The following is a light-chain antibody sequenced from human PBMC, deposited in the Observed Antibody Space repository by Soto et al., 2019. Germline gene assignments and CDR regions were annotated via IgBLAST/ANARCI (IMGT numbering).Light chain of an antibody. CDR1: QSVSTT. CDR2: GAS. J-gene: IGKJ1*01. CDR3: HQYSNWPRT. Sequence: EIEMTQSPSTLSVSPGERATLSCRANQSVSTTLAWYQQKPGQPPRLLIDGASTSATGVPARFSGTGSGTDFTLTISSLQSEDAAVYYCHQYSNWPRTFGQGTKVDIK. V-gene: IGKV3-15*01.